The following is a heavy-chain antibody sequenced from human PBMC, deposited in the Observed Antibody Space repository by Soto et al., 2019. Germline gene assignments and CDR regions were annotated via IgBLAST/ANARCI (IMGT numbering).Heavy chain of an antibody. CDR3: ARVGRIGRRDGYNYCAFDI. J-gene: IGHJ3*02. V-gene: IGHV1-2*04. Sequence: ASLKVSCKASGYTFTVYYMHWVRQAPGQGLEWMGWINPNSGGTNYAQKFQGWVTMTRDTSISTAYMELSRLRSDDTAVYYCARVGRIGRRDGYNYCAFDIWGQGTMVTVSS. D-gene: IGHD5-12*01. CDR1: GYTFTVYY. CDR2: INPNSGGT.